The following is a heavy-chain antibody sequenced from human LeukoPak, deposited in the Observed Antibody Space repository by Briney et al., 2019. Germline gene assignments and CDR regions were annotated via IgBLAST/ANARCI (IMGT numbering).Heavy chain of an antibody. J-gene: IGHJ4*02. CDR3: AREGYCNSTSCDKPFDC. Sequence: GASVKVSCKASGYSFNSYGISWVRQALGQGLEWMGWISAYNGNTNYAQKFQDRVTMTTDTSTSTAYMELRSLRSDDTAVYYCAREGYCNSTSCDKPFDCWGPGTLVTVSS. D-gene: IGHD2-2*01. CDR2: ISAYNGNT. V-gene: IGHV1-18*01. CDR1: GYSFNSYG.